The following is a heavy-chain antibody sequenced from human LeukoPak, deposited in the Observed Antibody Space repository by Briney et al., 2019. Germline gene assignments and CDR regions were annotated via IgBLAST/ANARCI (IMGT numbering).Heavy chain of an antibody. J-gene: IGHJ3*02. D-gene: IGHD4-23*01. CDR2: ISYDGSNK. CDR3: ARVYGGNAWDAFDI. Sequence: PGGSLRLSCAASGFTFSSYGMHWVRQAPGKGLEWVAVISYDGSNKYYADSVKGRFTISRDSSKNTLYLQMNSLRAEDTAVYYCARVYGGNAWDAFDIWGQGTVVTVSS. CDR1: GFTFSSYG. V-gene: IGHV3-30*03.